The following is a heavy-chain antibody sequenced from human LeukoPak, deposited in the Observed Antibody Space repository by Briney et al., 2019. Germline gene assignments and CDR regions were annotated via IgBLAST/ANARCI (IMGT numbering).Heavy chain of an antibody. CDR1: GGSISSSSYY. CDR2: IYYSGIT. V-gene: IGHV4-39*07. J-gene: IGHJ6*03. Sequence: PSETLSLTCTVSGGSISSSSYYWGWIRQPPGKGLEWIGSIYYSGITKYSPSLKSRVTMSVDTSKNQFSLTLSSVTAADTAVYYCARAFVRGVSSYYFYMDVWGKGATVTISS. D-gene: IGHD3-10*01. CDR3: ARAFVRGVSSYYFYMDV.